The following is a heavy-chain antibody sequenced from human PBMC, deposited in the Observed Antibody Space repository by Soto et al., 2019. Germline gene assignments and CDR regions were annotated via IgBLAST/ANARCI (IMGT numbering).Heavy chain of an antibody. CDR1: GFAFHTHA. D-gene: IGHD2-8*02. CDR3: AKDRTPPLSLSPSSQAIKNLLVGQCFDS. V-gene: IGHV3-23*01. J-gene: IGHJ4*02. Sequence: EVKLLESGGGLVQPGGSLGLSCAASGFAFHTHALSWVRQAPGKGLEWVSGISASGVTTYYADSVKGRFTISRDNSKNTVTLQMNSLRAEDTAFYYCAKDRTPPLSLSPSSQAIKNLLVGQCFDSWGQGTLVTVSS. CDR2: ISASGVTT.